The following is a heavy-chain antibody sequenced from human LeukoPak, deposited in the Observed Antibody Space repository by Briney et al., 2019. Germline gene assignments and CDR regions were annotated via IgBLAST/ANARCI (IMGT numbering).Heavy chain of an antibody. Sequence: PGGSLRLSCAASGFSVSDKYMGWVRQAPGKGLEWVSVIYTAGDTFYPDSVRGRFSISRDTSRNMVNLQMNSLRAEDTALYYCTSGQMFTSGGFDDWGRGTLVIVSS. J-gene: IGHJ4*02. V-gene: IGHV3-53*01. D-gene: IGHD6-19*01. CDR2: IYTAGDT. CDR1: GFSVSDKY. CDR3: TSGQMFTSGGFDD.